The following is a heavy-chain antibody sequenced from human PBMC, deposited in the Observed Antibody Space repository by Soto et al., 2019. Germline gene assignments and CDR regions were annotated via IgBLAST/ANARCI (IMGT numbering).Heavy chain of an antibody. V-gene: IGHV3-11*01. J-gene: IGHJ4*02. CDR2: ISSSGSII. CDR1: GFAFSDYY. D-gene: IGHD3-22*01. Sequence: GGSLRLSCAASGFAFSDYYMSWIRQAPGTGLAWVSYISSSGSIIYYADSVKGRFTISRDNAKNSLYLHLTSLRAEDTAVYYRARDLRYYDSDGYFDYWGQGT. CDR3: ARDLRYYDSDGYFDY.